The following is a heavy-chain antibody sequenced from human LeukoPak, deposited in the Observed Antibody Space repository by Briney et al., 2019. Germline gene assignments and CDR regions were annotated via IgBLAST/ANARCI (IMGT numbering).Heavy chain of an antibody. D-gene: IGHD3-9*01. Sequence: GGSLRLSCAASGFTFSSYGMSWVRQAPGKGLEWVSAISGSGGSTYYADSVKGRFTISRDNSKNTLYLQMNSLRAEDTAVYYCAKFEVTGYYYYYYYMDVWGKGTTVTISS. V-gene: IGHV3-23*01. J-gene: IGHJ6*03. CDR1: GFTFSSYG. CDR2: ISGSGGST. CDR3: AKFEVTGYYYYYYYMDV.